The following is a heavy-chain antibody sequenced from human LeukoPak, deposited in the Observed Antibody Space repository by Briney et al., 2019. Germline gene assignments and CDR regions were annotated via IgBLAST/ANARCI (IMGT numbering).Heavy chain of an antibody. V-gene: IGHV3-23*01. CDR1: GFTISSYA. D-gene: IGHD6-19*01. J-gene: IGHJ4*02. CDR2: MSGSAGST. CDR3: AKRDSSGSYPYYFDS. Sequence: GGSLRLSCAVSGFTISSYAMSWVRQAPGKGLEWVSAMSGSAGSTYYADPVKGRFTISRDNSKDTLYLQMSSLRVEDTATYYCAKRDSSGSYPYYFDSWGQGTLVTVSS.